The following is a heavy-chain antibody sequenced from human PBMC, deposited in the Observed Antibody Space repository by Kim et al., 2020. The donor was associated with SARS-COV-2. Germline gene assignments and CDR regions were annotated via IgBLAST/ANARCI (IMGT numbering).Heavy chain of an antibody. CDR1: GFTFSSYA. CDR3: AKDNYDFWIGYLWGPFGY. CDR2: ISCSGGST. D-gene: IGHD3-3*01. Sequence: GGSLRLSCAASGFTFSSYAMSWVRQAPGKGLEWVSAISCSGGSTYYADSVKGRFTISRDNSKNTLYLQMNSLRAEDTAVYYCAKDNYDFWIGYLWGPFGYWGQGTLVTVSS. J-gene: IGHJ4*02. V-gene: IGHV3-23*01.